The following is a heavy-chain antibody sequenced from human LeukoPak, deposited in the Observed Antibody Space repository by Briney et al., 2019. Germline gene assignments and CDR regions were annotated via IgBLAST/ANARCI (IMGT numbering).Heavy chain of an antibody. Sequence: PGGSLRLSCAASGFTFSSYEMNWVRQAPGKGLEWVSYISSSGSTIYYADSVKGRFTISRDNAKNSLYLQMNSLRAEDTAVYYCARADSSGYYYRTAQEDYWGQGTLVTVSS. CDR1: GFTFSSYE. D-gene: IGHD3-22*01. CDR2: ISSSGSTI. CDR3: ARADSSGYYYRTAQEDY. J-gene: IGHJ4*02. V-gene: IGHV3-48*03.